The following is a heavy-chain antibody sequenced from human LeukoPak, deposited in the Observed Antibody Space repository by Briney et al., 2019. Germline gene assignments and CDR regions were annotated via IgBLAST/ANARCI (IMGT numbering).Heavy chain of an antibody. Sequence: RSGGSLRLSCAASGFTFDDYGMSWVRQAPGKGLEWVSGINWNGGSTGYADSVKGRFTISRDNAKNSLYLQMNSLRAEDTALYYCARYYYDSSGYPYYYYYMDVWGKGTTVTVSS. CDR1: GFTFDDYG. CDR2: INWNGGST. D-gene: IGHD3-22*01. V-gene: IGHV3-20*04. CDR3: ARYYYDSSGYPYYYYYMDV. J-gene: IGHJ6*03.